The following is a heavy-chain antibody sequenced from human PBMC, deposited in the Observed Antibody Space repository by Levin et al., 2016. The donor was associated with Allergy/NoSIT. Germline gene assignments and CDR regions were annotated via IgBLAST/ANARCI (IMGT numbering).Heavy chain of an antibody. V-gene: IGHV1-18*01. Sequence: GESLKISCAASGFTFSDFAMSWVRQAPGQGLEWMGWINGYNGNTNYAQKVQGRVTMTTETSTSTDYMELSSLRPEDTALYYCARATGPGHYITDYWGQGTLVTVSS. D-gene: IGHD3-10*01. CDR1: GFTFSDFA. CDR2: INGYNGNT. CDR3: ARATGPGHYITDY. J-gene: IGHJ4*02.